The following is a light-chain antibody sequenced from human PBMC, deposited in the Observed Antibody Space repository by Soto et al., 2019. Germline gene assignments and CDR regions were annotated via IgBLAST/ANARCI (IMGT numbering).Light chain of an antibody. CDR3: AAWDDSLNGVYV. CDR1: SSDVGGYNY. Sequence: QSALTQPRSVSGSPGQSVTISCTGTSSDVGGYNYVSWYQQHPGKAPKLMIYDVSKRPSGVPDRFSGSKSGNTASLTISGLQAEDEADYYCAAWDDSLNGVYVFGPGTKLTVL. CDR2: DVS. V-gene: IGLV2-11*01. J-gene: IGLJ1*01.